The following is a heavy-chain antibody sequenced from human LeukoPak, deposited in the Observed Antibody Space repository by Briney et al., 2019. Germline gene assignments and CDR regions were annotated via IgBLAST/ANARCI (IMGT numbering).Heavy chain of an antibody. Sequence: NPSETLSLTCTVSGGSISSYYWSWIRQPPGKGLEWIGYIYTSGSTNYNPSLKSRVTISVDTSKNQFSLKLSSVTAADTAVYYCARGLYYDSSGYLYCYYYMDVWGKGTTVTVSS. CDR3: ARGLYYDSSGYLYCYYYMDV. J-gene: IGHJ6*03. CDR2: IYTSGST. V-gene: IGHV4-4*09. D-gene: IGHD3-22*01. CDR1: GGSISSYY.